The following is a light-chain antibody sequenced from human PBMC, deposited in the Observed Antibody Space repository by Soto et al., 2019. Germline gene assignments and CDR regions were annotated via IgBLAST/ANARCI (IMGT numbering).Light chain of an antibody. CDR2: SND. CDR3: AAWEASLNGWV. V-gene: IGLV1-44*01. CDR1: SSNIGSHT. Sequence: QSVLTQPPSASGTPGLRVTMSCSGSSSNIGSHTVSWFQHLPGTAPKLLIYSNDQRPSGVPDRFSGSKSGTSASLAISGLQSEDEADYYCAAWEASLNGWVFGGGTKLTVL. J-gene: IGLJ3*02.